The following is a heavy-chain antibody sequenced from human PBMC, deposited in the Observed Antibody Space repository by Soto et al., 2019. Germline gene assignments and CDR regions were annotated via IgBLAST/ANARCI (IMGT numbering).Heavy chain of an antibody. CDR2: VYYSGTT. Sequence: SETLSLTCSVSGGSVSNETYYWGWVRQPPGKRLEWSGYVYYSGTTNYNPSLKSRVTISVDLSKNQFSLRLSSVTTADTALYYCARTTAVPNTLRSRYFFDYWGQGTLVTVSS. CDR1: GGSVSNETYY. J-gene: IGHJ4*02. D-gene: IGHD4-17*01. V-gene: IGHV4-61*01. CDR3: ARTTAVPNTLRSRYFFDY.